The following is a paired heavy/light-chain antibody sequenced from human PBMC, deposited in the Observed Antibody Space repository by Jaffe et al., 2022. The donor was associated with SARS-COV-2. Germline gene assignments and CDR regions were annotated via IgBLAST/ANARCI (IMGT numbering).Heavy chain of an antibody. CDR2: VNSEGSTT. CDR1: GFIFSSSW. D-gene: IGHD3-10*01. CDR3: VRGGSWD. Sequence: EVQLVESGGGLVQPGGSLRLSCAASGFIFSSSWMHWVRQVPGEGLVWVSNVNSEGSTTFYADSVRGRFTISRDNSKNTLYLQMNSLRAEDTAVYYCVRGGSWDWGQGTLVTVSA. J-gene: IGHJ4*02. V-gene: IGHV3-74*01.
Light chain of an antibody. CDR3: AAWDGSLKGYV. CDR1: SSNIGNNP. J-gene: IGLJ1*01. Sequence: QSVLTQPPSASGTPGQRVTISCSGRSSNIGNNPVNWYQQLPGTAPKLLLHNNDQRPSGVPDRFSGSKSGTSASLAISGLQSEDEADYYCAAWDGSLKGYVFGTGTKVTVL. CDR2: NND. V-gene: IGLV1-44*01.